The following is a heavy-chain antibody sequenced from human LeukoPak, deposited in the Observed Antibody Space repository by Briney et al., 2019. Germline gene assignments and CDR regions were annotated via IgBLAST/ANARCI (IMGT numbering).Heavy chain of an antibody. J-gene: IGHJ4*02. Sequence: GGSLRLSCAASGFTFSSYAMHWVRQASGKGLEWVAVISYDGSNKYYADSVKGRFTISRDNSKNTLYLQMNSLGAEDTAVYYCARVGYCSGGSCYRKLNFDYWGQGTLVTVSS. V-gene: IGHV3-30*03. CDR3: ARVGYCSGGSCYRKLNFDY. CDR2: ISYDGSNK. CDR1: GFTFSSYA. D-gene: IGHD2-15*01.